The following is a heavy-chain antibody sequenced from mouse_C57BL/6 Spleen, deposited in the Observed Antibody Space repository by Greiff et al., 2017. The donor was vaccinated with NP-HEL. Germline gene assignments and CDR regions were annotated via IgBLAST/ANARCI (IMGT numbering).Heavy chain of an antibody. J-gene: IGHJ2*01. CDR2: IYPGDGDT. Sequence: QVQLQQSGPELVKPGASVKISCTASGYAFSSSWMTWVKQRPGKGLEWIGRIYPGDGDTNYNGKFKGKATLTADKSSSTAYMQLSSLTSEDSAVYFCARLSRSIYYDYDRDYWGQGTTLTVSS. D-gene: IGHD2-4*01. V-gene: IGHV1-82*01. CDR1: GYAFSSSW. CDR3: ARLSRSIYYDYDRDY.